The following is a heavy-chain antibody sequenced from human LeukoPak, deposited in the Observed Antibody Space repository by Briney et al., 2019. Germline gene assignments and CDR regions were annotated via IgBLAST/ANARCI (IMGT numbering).Heavy chain of an antibody. CDR3: ASIAFSGYYFDY. J-gene: IGHJ4*02. CDR2: IYSGGST. Sequence: PGGSLRLSCAASGFTVSSNYMSWVRQAPGKGLEWVSVIYSGGSTYYADSVKGRFTISRGNSKNTLYLQMNSLRAEDTAVYYCASIAFSGYYFDYWGQGTLVTVSS. V-gene: IGHV3-53*01. D-gene: IGHD1-26*01. CDR1: GFTVSSNY.